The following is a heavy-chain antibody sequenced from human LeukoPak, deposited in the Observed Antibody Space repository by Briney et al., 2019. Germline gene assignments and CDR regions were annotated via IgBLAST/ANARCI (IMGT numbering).Heavy chain of an antibody. V-gene: IGHV3-23*01. D-gene: IGHD5-24*01. CDR1: GFIFSRYA. J-gene: IGHJ4*02. CDR2: ISSGGESP. Sequence: GGSLRLSCAASGFIFSRYAMSWVRQAPGKGLEWDCGISSGGESPYYADSVRGRFTISRDNSKNTLYLEINSLRAEDTAVYSCAKKSRDGYNPFDYLGQGTLVTVSS. CDR3: AKKSRDGYNPFDY.